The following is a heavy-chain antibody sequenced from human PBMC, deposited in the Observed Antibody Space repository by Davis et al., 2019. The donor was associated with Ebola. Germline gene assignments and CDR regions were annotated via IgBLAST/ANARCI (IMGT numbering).Heavy chain of an antibody. CDR1: EFTFSSYT. Sequence: GESLKISCAASEFTFSSYTMNWVRQAPGKGLEWVSSISSASSYIYYGDSVKGRLTISRDNAKNSLYLQMKSLRAEDTAVYYCARDHYDILTGQYYYGMDVWGKGTTVTVSS. CDR2: ISSASSYI. J-gene: IGHJ6*04. CDR3: ARDHYDILTGQYYYGMDV. V-gene: IGHV3-21*01. D-gene: IGHD3-9*01.